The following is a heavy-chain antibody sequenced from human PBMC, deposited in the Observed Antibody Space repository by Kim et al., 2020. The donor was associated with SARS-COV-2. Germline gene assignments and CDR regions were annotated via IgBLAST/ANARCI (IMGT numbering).Heavy chain of an antibody. Sequence: SETLSLTCTVSGGSVSSVDYSWSWLRQPPGKGLEWIGYIYNSGSTKYNPSLKSRVTIAVDTSRNQFSLRLTSVTDADTAVYYCASGVFGVVIIPYYFYYMDVWAKGTTVTVSS. CDR3: ASGVFGVVIIPYYFYYMDV. V-gene: IGHV4-61*08. CDR2: IYNSGST. D-gene: IGHD3-3*01. CDR1: GGSVSSVDYS. J-gene: IGHJ6*03.